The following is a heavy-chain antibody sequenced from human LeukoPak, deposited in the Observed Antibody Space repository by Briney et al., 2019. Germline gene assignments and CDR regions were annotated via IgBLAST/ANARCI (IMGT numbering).Heavy chain of an antibody. J-gene: IGHJ4*02. D-gene: IGHD1-26*01. Sequence: PSGTLSLTCAVSGGSISSSNWWSWVRQPPGKGLEWIGEIYHSGSTNYNPSLKGRVTISVDKSKNQFSLKLSSVTAADTAVYYCARRRRWELPFDYWGQGTLVTVSS. CDR2: IYHSGST. CDR1: GGSISSSNW. CDR3: ARRRRWELPFDY. V-gene: IGHV4-4*02.